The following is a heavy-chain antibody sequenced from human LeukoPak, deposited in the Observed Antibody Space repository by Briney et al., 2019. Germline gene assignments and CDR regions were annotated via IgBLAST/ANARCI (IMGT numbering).Heavy chain of an antibody. CDR2: INHDGSEK. CDR3: ARDGRPDTSDY. V-gene: IGHV3-7*04. J-gene: IGHJ4*02. CDR1: GITLSSSW. Sequence: PGGSLRLSCAASGITLSSSWMSWVRHAPRKGLEWVANINHDGSEKYYVDSVKSRFTISRDNAQNSLYLQMSSLRAEDTAVYYCARDGRPDTSDYWGQGTLVTVSS.